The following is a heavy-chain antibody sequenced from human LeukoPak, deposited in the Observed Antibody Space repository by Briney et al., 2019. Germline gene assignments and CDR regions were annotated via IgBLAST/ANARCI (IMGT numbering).Heavy chain of an antibody. CDR2: ISGSGGST. Sequence: PGGSLRLSCAASGFTFSSYAMSCVRQAPGKGLEWVSGISGSGGSTYYADSVKGRFTISRDNSKNTLYLQMNSLRAEDTAVYYCAKRSGYDYWYFDYWGQGTLVTVSS. CDR3: AKRSGYDYWYFDY. D-gene: IGHD5-12*01. CDR1: GFTFSSYA. V-gene: IGHV3-23*01. J-gene: IGHJ4*02.